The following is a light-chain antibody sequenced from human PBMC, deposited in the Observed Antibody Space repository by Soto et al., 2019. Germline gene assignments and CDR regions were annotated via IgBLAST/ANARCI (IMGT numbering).Light chain of an antibody. V-gene: IGLV2-23*01. Sequence: QSALTQPASVSGSPRQSITIYCTGTSSDIGGYNLVSWYQQHPGKAPRVIIYEGSERPSGISNRFSGSKSGNTASLTISGLQAEDEADYYCCSYAGGGTYVFGTGTKLTVL. CDR3: CSYAGGGTYV. CDR2: EGS. J-gene: IGLJ1*01. CDR1: SSDIGGYNL.